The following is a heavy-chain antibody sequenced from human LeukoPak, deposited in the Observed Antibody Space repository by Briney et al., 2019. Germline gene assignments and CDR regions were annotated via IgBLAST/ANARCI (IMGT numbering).Heavy chain of an antibody. D-gene: IGHD6-13*01. CDR2: IYYSGST. J-gene: IGHJ5*02. Sequence: SETLSLTCTVSGGSISSSSYYWGWIRQPPGKGLEWIGSIYYSGSTYYNPSLKSRVTISVDTSKNQSSLKLSSVTAADTAVYYCAIRNSSSWYDWFDPWGQGTLVTVSS. CDR1: GGSISSSSYY. CDR3: AIRNSSSWYDWFDP. V-gene: IGHV4-39*07.